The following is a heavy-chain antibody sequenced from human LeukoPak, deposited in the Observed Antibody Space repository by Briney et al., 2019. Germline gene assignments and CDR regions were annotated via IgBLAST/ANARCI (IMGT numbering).Heavy chain of an antibody. J-gene: IGHJ4*02. CDR1: GGSISSYC. CDR3: ARVMVRVYYFDC. CDR2: IYYSGST. D-gene: IGHD3-10*01. Sequence: SETLSLTCTVSGGSISSYCWSWVRQPPGKGLEWIGYIYYSGSTYYNPSLKSRVTISVDTSKNQFSLKLSSVTAADTAVYYCARVMVRVYYFDCWGQGTLVTVSS. V-gene: IGHV4-59*12.